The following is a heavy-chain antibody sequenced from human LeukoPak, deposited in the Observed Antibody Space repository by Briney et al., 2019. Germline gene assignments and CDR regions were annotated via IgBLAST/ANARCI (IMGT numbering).Heavy chain of an antibody. CDR2: ISSSSSTI. CDR3: ASRSYYMDV. Sequence: GGSLRLSYAASGFTFSSYSMNWVRQAPGKGLEWVSYISSSSSTIYYADSVKGRFTISRDNAKNSLYLQMNSLRAEDTAVYYCASRSYYMDVWGKGTTVTVSS. CDR1: GFTFSSYS. J-gene: IGHJ6*03. V-gene: IGHV3-48*04.